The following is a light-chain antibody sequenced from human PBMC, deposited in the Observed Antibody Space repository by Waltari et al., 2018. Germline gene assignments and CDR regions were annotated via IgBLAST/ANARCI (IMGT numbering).Light chain of an antibody. J-gene: IGLJ1*01. CDR3: GTWDSSLDSYV. CDR2: DNS. CDR1: TSNIGNSF. Sequence: QSVFTQPPSVSAAPAPSVTVSCSASTSNIGNSFLFGYQHLPGTAPKLLIFDNSQRPSGIPERFSGSKSGTSATLGITGLQTGDEADYYCGTWDSSLDSYVFGSGSKVTVL. V-gene: IGLV1-51*01.